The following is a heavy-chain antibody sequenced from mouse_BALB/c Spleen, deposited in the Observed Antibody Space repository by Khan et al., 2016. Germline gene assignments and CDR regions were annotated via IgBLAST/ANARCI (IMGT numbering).Heavy chain of an antibody. CDR2: INTNTGEP. Sequence: QIQLVQSGPELKKPGETVKISCKASGYTFTNYGMNWVKQAPGKGLKWMGWINTNTGEPTYAEEFKGRFAFSLDTSASTAYLQINNLTTEDTATYFCARYGTTYSFDYWGQGTTLTVSS. CDR3: ARYGTTYSFDY. CDR1: GYTFTNYG. D-gene: IGHD2-1*01. V-gene: IGHV9-3*02. J-gene: IGHJ2*01.